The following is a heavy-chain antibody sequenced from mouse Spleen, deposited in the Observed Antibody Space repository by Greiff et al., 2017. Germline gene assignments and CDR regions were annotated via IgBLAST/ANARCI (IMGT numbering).Heavy chain of an antibody. J-gene: IGHJ2*01. CDR2: ISYDGSN. Sequence: VQLKESGPGLVKPSQSLSLTCSVTGYSITSGYYWNWIRQFPGNKLEWMGYISYDGSNNYNPSLKNRISITRDTSKNQFFLKLNSVTTEDTATYYCAREDGNYYFDYWGQGTTLTVSS. V-gene: IGHV3-6*01. CDR3: AREDGNYYFDY. D-gene: IGHD2-1*01. CDR1: GYSITSGYY.